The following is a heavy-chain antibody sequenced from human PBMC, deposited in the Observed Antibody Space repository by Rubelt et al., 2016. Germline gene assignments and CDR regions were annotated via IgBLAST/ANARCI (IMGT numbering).Heavy chain of an antibody. Sequence: QLVESGGDQVQPGGSLRLSCAASGFTYSNYNMNWVRQAPGKGLDWLSYIDSTGRDVEYADSVKGRFTISRENDNNSLYLQMNSLTDKDTAMYYCMRGSYASGGGTRNWGQGTLVTVSS. CDR3: MRGSYASGGGTRN. CDR2: IDSTGRDV. D-gene: IGHD3-16*01. CDR1: GFTYSNYN. J-gene: IGHJ4*02. V-gene: IGHV3-48*02.